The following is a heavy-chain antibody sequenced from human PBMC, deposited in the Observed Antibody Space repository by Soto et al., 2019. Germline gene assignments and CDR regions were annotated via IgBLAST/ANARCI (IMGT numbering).Heavy chain of an antibody. CDR3: ARVARGRVVGATPPCFDY. V-gene: IGHV4-31*03. CDR2: IYYSGST. D-gene: IGHD1-26*01. Sequence: PSEILSLTCTVSGGSISSGIYYWSWIRQNPGKGLEWIGHIYYSGSTYYNPSLKSRVSISVDTSKNQFSLKLTSVTAADTAVYYCARVARGRVVGATPPCFDYWGQGTLVTVSS. CDR1: GGSISSGIYY. J-gene: IGHJ4*02.